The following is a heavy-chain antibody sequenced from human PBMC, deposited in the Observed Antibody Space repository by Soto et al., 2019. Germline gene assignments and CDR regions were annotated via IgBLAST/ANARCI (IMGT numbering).Heavy chain of an antibody. CDR1: GITISNYP. CDR2: ISGSGDRT. CDR3: VKGDGGYPSTAPH. Sequence: EVQLLESGGGLVQPGGSLRLSCAASGITISNYPMSWVRQAPGKGLDWASGISGSGDRTYYGDSAKCWFTISKDISKNSLSLQLDSLGVEGTPVYFCVKGDGGYPSTAPHWGQGTLVTVSS. V-gene: IGHV3-23*01. D-gene: IGHD3-22*01. J-gene: IGHJ4*02.